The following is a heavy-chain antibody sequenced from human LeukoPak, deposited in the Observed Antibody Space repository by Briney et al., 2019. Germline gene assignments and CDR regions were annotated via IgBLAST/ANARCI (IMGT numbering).Heavy chain of an antibody. V-gene: IGHV4-59*01. CDR3: AREGGYSSGWPFDY. CDR1: GGSISSYY. D-gene: IGHD6-19*01. Sequence: SETLSLTCTVSGGSISSYYWSWIRQPPGKGLEWIGCIYYSGSTNYNPSLKSRVTISVDTSKNQFSLKLSSVTAADTAVYYCAREGGYSSGWPFDYWGQGTLVTVSS. CDR2: IYYSGST. J-gene: IGHJ4*02.